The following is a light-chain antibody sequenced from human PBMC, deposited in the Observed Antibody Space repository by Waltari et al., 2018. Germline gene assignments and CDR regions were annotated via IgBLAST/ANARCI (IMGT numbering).Light chain of an antibody. CDR1: TPNVEDLH. Sequence: QSVLTQPPSVSATPGQRVTISCSGSTPNVEDLHVFWYKQLPGTAPKLLIYRDNQRPSGVPDRVSGSKSGASASLAISGLRSEDEATYHCAACDDRLNSWVFGGGTNLTVL. J-gene: IGLJ3*02. CDR2: RDN. CDR3: AACDDRLNSWV. V-gene: IGLV1-47*01.